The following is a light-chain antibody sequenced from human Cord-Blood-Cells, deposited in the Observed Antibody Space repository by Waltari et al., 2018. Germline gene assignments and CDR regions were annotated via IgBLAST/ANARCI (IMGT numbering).Light chain of an antibody. CDR3: CSYAGSVV. CDR1: SRHVGSYNL. Sequence: QSALTQPASVSGSPGPSITISCTGTSRHVGSYNLVSWYQQHTGKAPKLMIYEGSKRPSGVSNRFSGSKSGNTASLTIAGLQAEDEADYYCCSYAGSVVFGGGTKLTVL. CDR2: EGS. V-gene: IGLV2-23*01. J-gene: IGLJ2*01.